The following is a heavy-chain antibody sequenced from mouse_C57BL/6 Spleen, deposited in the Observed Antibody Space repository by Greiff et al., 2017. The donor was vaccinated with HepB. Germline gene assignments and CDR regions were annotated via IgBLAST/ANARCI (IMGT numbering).Heavy chain of an antibody. D-gene: IGHD2-4*01. V-gene: IGHV1-31*01. CDR3: ARSDIYYDYDGAMDY. CDR2: IYPYNGVS. CDR1: GYSFTGYY. Sequence: VHVKQSGPELVKPGASVKISCKASGYSFTGYYMHWVKQSHGNILDWIGYIYPYNGVSSYNQKFKGKATLTVDKSSSTAYMELRSLTSEDSAVYYCARSDIYYDYDGAMDYWGQGTSVTVSS. J-gene: IGHJ4*01.